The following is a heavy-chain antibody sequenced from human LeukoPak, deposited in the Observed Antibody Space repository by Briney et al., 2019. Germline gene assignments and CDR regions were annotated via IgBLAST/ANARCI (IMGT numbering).Heavy chain of an antibody. J-gene: IGHJ6*02. CDR3: TRNPGMDV. CDR1: GFTFSTYW. CDR2: INGDGSSS. Sequence: GGSLRLSCASSGFTFSTYWMHWVRQAPGKWLVWVPRINGDGSSSTYADSVKGRFTISRDNAKNTLYLQMNSLRTEDTAVYYCTRNPGMDVWGQGTTVTVSS. V-gene: IGHV3-74*01.